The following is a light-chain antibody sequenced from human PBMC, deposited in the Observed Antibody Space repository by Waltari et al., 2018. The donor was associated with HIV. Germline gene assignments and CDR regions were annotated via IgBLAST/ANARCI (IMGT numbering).Light chain of an antibody. V-gene: IGKV1-12*02. CDR2: SAS. CDR3: QRANTSPS. J-gene: IGKJ4*01. Sequence: QKPGRAPKLLIYSASTLHSGVPSRFSGSGSGPDFTLTITNLQPEDLATYYCQRANTSPSFGGGTKVEIK.